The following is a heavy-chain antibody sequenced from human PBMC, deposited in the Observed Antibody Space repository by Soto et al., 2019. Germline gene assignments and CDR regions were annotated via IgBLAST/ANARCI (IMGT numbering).Heavy chain of an antibody. Sequence: QVQLVESGGGVVQPGRSLRLSCAASGFTFSSYAMHWVRQAPGKGLEWVAVISYDGSNKYYADSVKGRFTISRDNSKNTLYLQMNSLRAEDTAVYYCARYLFITMITHFDYWGQGTLVTVSS. CDR3: ARYLFITMITHFDY. V-gene: IGHV3-30-3*01. J-gene: IGHJ4*02. D-gene: IGHD3-22*01. CDR2: ISYDGSNK. CDR1: GFTFSSYA.